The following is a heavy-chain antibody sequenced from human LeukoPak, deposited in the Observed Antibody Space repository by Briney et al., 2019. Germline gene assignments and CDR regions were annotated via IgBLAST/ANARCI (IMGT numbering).Heavy chain of an antibody. Sequence: PGGSERLSCAASGFTFSSYAMHWVRQAPGKGLEWVAVISYDGSNKYYADSVKGRFTISRDNSKNTLYLQMNSLRAEDTAVYYCARESPRRAFDIWGQGTMVIVSS. J-gene: IGHJ3*02. CDR2: ISYDGSNK. CDR3: ARESPRRAFDI. V-gene: IGHV3-30-3*01. CDR1: GFTFSSYA.